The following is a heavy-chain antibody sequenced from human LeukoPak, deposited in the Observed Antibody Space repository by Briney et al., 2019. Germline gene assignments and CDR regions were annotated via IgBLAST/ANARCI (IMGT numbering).Heavy chain of an antibody. CDR1: GYTFTSYW. J-gene: IGHJ4*02. Sequence: GESLKISCKGSGYTFTSYWIGWVRQMPGKGLEWMGIIYPGDSESKYNPSLQGQVTISADKSISTAYLQWSSLKTSDTAIYYCARIEGSTFDYWGQGTLVTVSS. V-gene: IGHV5-51*01. CDR2: IYPGDSES. CDR3: ARIEGSTFDY.